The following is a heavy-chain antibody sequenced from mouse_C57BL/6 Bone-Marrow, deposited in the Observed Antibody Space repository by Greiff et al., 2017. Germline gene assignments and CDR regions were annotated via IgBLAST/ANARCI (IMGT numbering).Heavy chain of an antibody. CDR2: ISDGGSYT. CDR1: GFTFSSYA. V-gene: IGHV5-4*01. J-gene: IGHJ4*01. D-gene: IGHD2-3*01. Sequence: EVQGVESGGGLVKPGGSLKLSCAASGFTFSSYAMSWVRQTPGKRLEWVATISDGGSYTYYPDNVKGRFTISRDNAKNNLYLQMSHLKSEDTAMYYCARDQNDYWGQGTSVTVSS. CDR3: ARDQNDY.